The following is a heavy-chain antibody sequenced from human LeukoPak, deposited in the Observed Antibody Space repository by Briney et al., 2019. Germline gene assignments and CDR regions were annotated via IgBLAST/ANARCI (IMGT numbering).Heavy chain of an antibody. CDR2: IKPDGSAQ. J-gene: IGHJ5*02. D-gene: IGHD3-22*01. V-gene: IGHV3-7*01. CDR1: GFTFSNSW. CDR3: ANGGTYSSGP. Sequence: PGGSLRLSCAASGFTFSNSWMSWVRQAPGTGLEWVATIKPDGSAQYYVDSVKGRFPISRDNAKNSLFLQINSLRAEDTAVYYCANGGTYSSGPWGQGTLVTVCS.